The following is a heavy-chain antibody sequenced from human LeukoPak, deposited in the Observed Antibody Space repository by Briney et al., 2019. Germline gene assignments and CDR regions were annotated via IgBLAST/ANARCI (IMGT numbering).Heavy chain of an antibody. CDR3: TRYNNDHFDY. D-gene: IGHD1-14*01. Sequence: GRSLRLSCAGSGFTFGGYGMHWFRQTPGKGLEWVAVIAYDGSRAFYADSVKGRFTISRDNSKNTMSVEMDDLRAEDTAVYYCTRYNNDHFDYWGQGTLVTVSS. CDR1: GFTFGGYG. CDR2: IAYDGSRA. J-gene: IGHJ4*02. V-gene: IGHV3-33*01.